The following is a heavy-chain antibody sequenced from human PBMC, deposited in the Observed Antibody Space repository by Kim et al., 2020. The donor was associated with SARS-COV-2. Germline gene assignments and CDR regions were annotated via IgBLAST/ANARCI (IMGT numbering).Heavy chain of an antibody. J-gene: IGHJ4*02. V-gene: IGHV3-30*07. CDR3: ARGRIVVDSYYFDY. D-gene: IGHD2-21*01. Sequence: ADSVKGRFTISRDNSKTTLYLQMNSLRAEDTAVYYCARGRIVVDSYYFDYWGQGTLVTVSS.